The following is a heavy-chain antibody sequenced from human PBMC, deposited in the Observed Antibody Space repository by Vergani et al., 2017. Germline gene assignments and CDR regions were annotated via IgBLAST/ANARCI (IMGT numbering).Heavy chain of an antibody. Sequence: QVQLVQSGAEVKKPGASANVSCKASGYTFTDYYIHWVRQAPGQGLEWMGWINPNKGGTNYAQKFQGRVTMTRDTSISTAYVELSRLRSDDTAVYYCARDYGMDVWGQGTTVTVSS. CDR3: ARDYGMDV. CDR1: GYTFTDYY. CDR2: INPNKGGT. V-gene: IGHV1-2*02. J-gene: IGHJ6*02.